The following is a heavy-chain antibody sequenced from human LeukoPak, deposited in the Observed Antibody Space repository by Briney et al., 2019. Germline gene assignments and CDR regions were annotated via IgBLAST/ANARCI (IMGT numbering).Heavy chain of an antibody. J-gene: IGHJ6*03. CDR2: INHSGST. CDR1: GGSSSGYY. D-gene: IGHD6-19*01. CDR3: ARGRRKAVAGSFYYYYYYTDV. Sequence: SETLSLTCAVYGGSSSGYYWSWIRQPPGKGPEWIGEINHSGSTNYNPPLKSRVTISVDTSKNQFSLKLSSVTAADTAVYYCARGRRKAVAGSFYYYYYYTDVWGKGTTVTVSS. V-gene: IGHV4-34*01.